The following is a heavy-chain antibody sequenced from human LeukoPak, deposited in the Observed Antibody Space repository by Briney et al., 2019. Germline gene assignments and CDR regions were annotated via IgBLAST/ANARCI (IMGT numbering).Heavy chain of an antibody. V-gene: IGHV3-9*01. Sequence: GGSLRLSCAASGFTFDDYAIHWVRQAPGKGLEWVSGISWNSGNIGYADSVKGRFTISRDNAKNSLYLQMNSLRAEDTALYYCAKDYSSWYYLDYWRQGTLVTVSS. J-gene: IGHJ4*02. CDR1: GFTFDDYA. D-gene: IGHD6-13*01. CDR2: ISWNSGNI. CDR3: AKDYSSWYYLDY.